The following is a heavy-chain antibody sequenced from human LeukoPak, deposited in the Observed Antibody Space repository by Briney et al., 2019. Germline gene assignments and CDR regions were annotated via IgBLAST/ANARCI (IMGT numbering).Heavy chain of an antibody. V-gene: IGHV4-39*07. J-gene: IGHJ4*02. CDR1: GGSITTSSYY. D-gene: IGHD6-13*01. Sequence: SETLSLTCSVSGGSITTSSYYWGWIRQPPEKGLEWIGSIYYTGGTYYSPSLKSRVTISVDTSKNQFSLKLSSVTAADTAVYYCARDQRGAAAEFDYWGQGTLVTVSS. CDR3: ARDQRGAAAEFDY. CDR2: IYYTGGT.